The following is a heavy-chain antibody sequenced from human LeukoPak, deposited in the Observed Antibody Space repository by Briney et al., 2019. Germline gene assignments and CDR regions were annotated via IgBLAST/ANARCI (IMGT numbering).Heavy chain of an antibody. CDR3: ATDPTSHRHAFDI. Sequence: GASVKVSCKVSGYTLTELSMQWVRQAPGKGLEWMGGFDPEDGETIYAQKFQGRVTMTEDTSTDTAYMELSSLRSEDTAVYYCATDPTSHRHAFDIWGQGTMATVSS. CDR2: FDPEDGET. D-gene: IGHD6-6*01. V-gene: IGHV1-24*01. CDR1: GYTLTELS. J-gene: IGHJ3*02.